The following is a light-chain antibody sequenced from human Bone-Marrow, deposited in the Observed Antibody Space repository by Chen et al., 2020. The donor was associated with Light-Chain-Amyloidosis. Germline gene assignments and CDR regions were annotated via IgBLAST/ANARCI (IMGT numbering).Light chain of an antibody. J-gene: IGLJ1*01. CDR2: AVS. V-gene: IGLV2-14*01. CDR1: SGDVGTYNY. Sequence: QSALTQPASVSGSPGQSITISVTGPSGDVGTYNYVSWYQQHPGKAPNVMIYAVSNRPSGVSNRFSGSKSGNTASLTISGLQAEDEADYYCSSFTSSSSYVFGPGTKVTVL. CDR3: SSFTSSSSYV.